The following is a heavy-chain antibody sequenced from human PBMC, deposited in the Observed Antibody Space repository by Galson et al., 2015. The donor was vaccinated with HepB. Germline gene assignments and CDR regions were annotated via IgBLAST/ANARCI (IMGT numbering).Heavy chain of an antibody. CDR3: AMHKVNTAAREY. CDR1: GFTFSNYW. Sequence: SLRLSCAASGFTFSNYWMSWVRQAPGKGLEWVANIAEDGSDKYYVDSVKGRFSISRDNGKSSLFLQMNSLRAEDTAVYYCAMHKVNTAAREYWGQGTLVTVSS. V-gene: IGHV3-7*01. D-gene: IGHD5-18*01. J-gene: IGHJ4*02. CDR2: IAEDGSDK.